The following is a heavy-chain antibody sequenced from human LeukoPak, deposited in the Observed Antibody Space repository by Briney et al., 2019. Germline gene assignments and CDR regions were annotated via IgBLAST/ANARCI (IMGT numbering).Heavy chain of an antibody. D-gene: IGHD3-3*01. CDR2: IYSGGST. CDR1: GFTVSSNY. V-gene: IGHV3-53*01. CDR3: ARGVTYYDFWSGYSPGWFDP. Sequence: GGSLRLSCAASGFTVSSNYMSWVRQAPGKGLEWVSVIYSGGSTYYADSVKGRFTISRDNSKNTLYLQMNSLRAEDTAVYYCARGVTYYDFWSGYSPGWFDPWGQGTLVTVSS. J-gene: IGHJ5*02.